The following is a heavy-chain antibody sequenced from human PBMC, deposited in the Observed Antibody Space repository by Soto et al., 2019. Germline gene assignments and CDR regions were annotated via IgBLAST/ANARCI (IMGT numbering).Heavy chain of an antibody. J-gene: IGHJ4*02. V-gene: IGHV3-30*18. CDR1: GFTFSSYG. CDR3: AKDYDFWSASVKHYFDS. Sequence: GGSLRLSCAASGFTFSSYGMHWVRQAPGKGLEWVAVISYDGSNKYYADSVKGRFTISRDNSKNTLYLQMNSLRAEDTAVYYCAKDYDFWSASVKHYFDSWGLGTLVTVSS. CDR2: ISYDGSNK. D-gene: IGHD3-3*01.